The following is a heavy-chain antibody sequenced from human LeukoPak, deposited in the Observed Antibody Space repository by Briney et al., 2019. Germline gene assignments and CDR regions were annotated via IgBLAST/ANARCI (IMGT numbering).Heavy chain of an antibody. J-gene: IGHJ4*02. CDR2: ISYDGSNK. CDR3: ARDLEVGIVGVVAATLFNY. CDR1: GFTFSSYA. Sequence: PGGSLRLSCAASGFTFSSYAMHWVRQAPGKGLEWVAVISYDGSNKYYADSVKGRFTISRDNSKNTLYLQMNSLRAEDTAVYYCARDLEVGIVGVVAATLFNYWGRGTLVTVSS. V-gene: IGHV3-30-3*01. D-gene: IGHD2-15*01.